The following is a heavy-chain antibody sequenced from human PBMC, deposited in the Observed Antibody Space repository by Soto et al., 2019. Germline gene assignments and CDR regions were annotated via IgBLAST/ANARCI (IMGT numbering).Heavy chain of an antibody. Sequence: SETLSLTCTVSGGSISSGGYYWGWIRQHPGKGLEWIGYIYYSGSTYYNPSLKSRVTISVDTSKNQFSLKLSSVTAADTAVYYCARDGGREWNSYAVYYYYGMDVWGQGTTVTVYS. J-gene: IGHJ6*02. CDR2: IYYSGST. CDR1: GGSISSGGYY. CDR3: ARDGGREWNSYAVYYYYGMDV. D-gene: IGHD3-3*01. V-gene: IGHV4-31*03.